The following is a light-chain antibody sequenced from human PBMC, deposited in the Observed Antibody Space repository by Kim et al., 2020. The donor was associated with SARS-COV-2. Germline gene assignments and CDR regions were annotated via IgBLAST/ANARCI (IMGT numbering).Light chain of an antibody. V-gene: IGLV3-1*01. CDR3: QAWESSTWV. J-gene: IGLJ3*02. CDR2: QDS. Sequence: SYELTQPPSVSVSPGQTASITCSGDKLGDKYACWYKQKPGQYPVLVIYQDSKRPSGIPERFSGSNSGNTAPLTISGTQAMDEADYYCQAWESSTWVFGEG. CDR1: KLGDKY.